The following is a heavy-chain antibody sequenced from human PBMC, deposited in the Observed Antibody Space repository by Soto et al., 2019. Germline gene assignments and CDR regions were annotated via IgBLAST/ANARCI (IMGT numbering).Heavy chain of an antibody. Sequence: PGGSLRLSCAASGFTFSSYAMSWVRQAPGKGLEWVSAISGSGDSIYYAGSVKGRFTISRDNSKNTLYLQMNSLRAEDTALYYCAKDGRMATVTTYHYFDYWGQGTLVTVSS. CDR3: AKDGRMATVTTYHYFDY. CDR2: ISGSGDSI. D-gene: IGHD4-17*01. CDR1: GFTFSSYA. J-gene: IGHJ4*02. V-gene: IGHV3-23*01.